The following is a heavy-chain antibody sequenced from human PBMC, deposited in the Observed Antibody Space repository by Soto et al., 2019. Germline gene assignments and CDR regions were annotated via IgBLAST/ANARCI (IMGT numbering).Heavy chain of an antibody. V-gene: IGHV1-8*01. CDR2: VNPNSGNT. CDR1: GYTFTNYD. D-gene: IGHD6-25*01. J-gene: IGHJ5*02. CDR3: ARGRRENFAP. Sequence: ASVKVSCKTSGYTFTNYDIMWVRRVAGQGLEWMGWVNPNSGNTGYAQKFQDRVTMTRDRFISTAYMELRSLTYEDTAVYYCARGRRENFAPWGQGTLAPVSS.